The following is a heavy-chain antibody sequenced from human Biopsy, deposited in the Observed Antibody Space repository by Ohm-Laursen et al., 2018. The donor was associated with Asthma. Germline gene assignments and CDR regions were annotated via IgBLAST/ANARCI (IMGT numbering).Heavy chain of an antibody. D-gene: IGHD6-19*01. Sequence: SLRLSCAASGFTFSSNAMHWVRQAPGKGLEWVTVISYDGNNKYYADSVKGRFTISRDNSKNTLSLQMNSLTAEDTAVYYCAREGVAGTHIEDWGQGTLVTVSS. J-gene: IGHJ4*02. CDR3: AREGVAGTHIED. CDR1: GFTFSSNA. CDR2: ISYDGNNK. V-gene: IGHV3-30-3*01.